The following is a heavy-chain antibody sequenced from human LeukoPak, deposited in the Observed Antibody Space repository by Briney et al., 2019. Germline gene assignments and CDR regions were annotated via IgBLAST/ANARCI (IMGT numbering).Heavy chain of an antibody. D-gene: IGHD2-21*01. CDR2: IKSTTDGGTT. Sequence: PGGSLRLSCAASGLTVSNAWVNWVRQAPGKGLEWVGRIKSTTDGGTTDYAAPVRNRFTISRDDSKNTLYLQMNSLKTEDTAVYYCTREELDELWRARAYYYYGMDVWGQGTTVTVSS. CDR3: TREELDELWRARAYYYYGMDV. CDR1: GLTVSNAW. V-gene: IGHV3-15*01. J-gene: IGHJ6*02.